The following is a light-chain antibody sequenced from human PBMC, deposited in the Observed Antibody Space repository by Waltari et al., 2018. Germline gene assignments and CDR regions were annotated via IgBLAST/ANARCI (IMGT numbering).Light chain of an antibody. J-gene: IGKJ2*01. CDR1: QIIGRP. Sequence: EIALTQSPDFQSVTPTEKVTITCRASQIIGRPLTWYQQNPDQATKVLINAASQSVSGVPSRFSGSGSGTDFTLTINGLEPEDAATYYCHHSYSLPYTFGQGTKLEIK. V-gene: IGKV6-21*01. CDR3: HHSYSLPYT. CDR2: AAS.